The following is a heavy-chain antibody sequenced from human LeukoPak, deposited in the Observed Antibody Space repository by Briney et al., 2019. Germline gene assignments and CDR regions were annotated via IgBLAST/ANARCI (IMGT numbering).Heavy chain of an antibody. CDR1: GYTFTSYG. Sequence: ASVKVSCKASGYTFTSYGISWVRQAPGHGLEWMGWISTFNGHTNYAQSRQDRVTMTTDTSTSTVYMELSSLISDDTAVYYCARVVRFLEWPPPYYYYYYMDVWGKGTTVTVSS. V-gene: IGHV1-18*01. CDR3: ARVVRFLEWPPPYYYYYYMDV. J-gene: IGHJ6*03. D-gene: IGHD3-3*01. CDR2: ISTFNGHT.